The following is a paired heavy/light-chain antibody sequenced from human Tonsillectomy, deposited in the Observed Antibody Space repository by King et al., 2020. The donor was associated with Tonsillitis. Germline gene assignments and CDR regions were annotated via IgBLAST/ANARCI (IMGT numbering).Light chain of an antibody. CDR1: NIGSKG. CDR3: HVWDSSPDHGDV. J-gene: IGLJ1*01. CDR2: HDV. Sequence: SYVLTQPPSVSVAPGKTARITCGGNNIGSKGVHWYQHKAGQAPLLVIYHDVDRPSGIPERFSGSNSGNTATLTISRVEAGDEADYYCHVWDSSPDHGDVFGTGTKVTVL. V-gene: IGLV3-21*01.
Heavy chain of an antibody. CDR1: SGSLTSGSYF. V-gene: IGHV4-61*02. D-gene: IGHD5-12*01. CDR3: ARGGNLAIALDV. J-gene: IGHJ6*04. CDR2: IYSSETT. Sequence: QVQLQESGPGLVKPSQNLSLTCTVSSGSLTSGSYFWSWIRQPAGKGLEWIGRIYSSETTNYNPSLKGRVTISMNTSKNQFSLKLRSVTAADTAVYYCARGGNLAIALDVWGKGTTVTVSS.